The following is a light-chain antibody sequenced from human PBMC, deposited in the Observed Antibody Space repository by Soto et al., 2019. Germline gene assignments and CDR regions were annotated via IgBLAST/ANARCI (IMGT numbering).Light chain of an antibody. V-gene: IGKV4-1*01. CDR2: WAS. CDR3: QQYYVTPPIT. Sequence: IVMTQSPDSLAVSLGERDTINCKSSQSVLYSSNNKNYLAWYQQKPGQPPKLLIYWASTRESGVPDRFSGSGSGTDFTLTISGLQAEDVAVYYCQQYYVTPPITFGPGTKVDIK. J-gene: IGKJ3*01. CDR1: QSVLYSSNNKNY.